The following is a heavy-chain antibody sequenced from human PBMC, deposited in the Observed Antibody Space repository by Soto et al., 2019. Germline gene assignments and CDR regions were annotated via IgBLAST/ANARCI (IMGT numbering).Heavy chain of an antibody. CDR1: GYTFTSYG. J-gene: IGHJ4*02. CDR3: ARVDLRSGALLSPVDH. Sequence: ASVKVSCKASGYTFTSYGISWVRQAPGQGLEWMGWISAYNGNTNYAQKLQGRVTMTTDTSTSTAYMELRSLRSDDTAVYYCARVDLRSGALLSPVDHWGQGTLVTVSS. CDR2: ISAYNGNT. V-gene: IGHV1-18*04. D-gene: IGHD3-10*01.